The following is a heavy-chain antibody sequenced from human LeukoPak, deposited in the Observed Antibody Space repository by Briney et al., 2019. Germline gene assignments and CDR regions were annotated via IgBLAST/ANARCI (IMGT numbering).Heavy chain of an antibody. V-gene: IGHV3-9*01. D-gene: IGHD5/OR15-5a*01. Sequence: PGGSLRLSCAASGFTFDDYAMHWVRQAPGKGLEWVSGISWNSGSIGYADSVKGRFTISRDNAKNSLYLQMNSLRAEDTALYYCAKGVFHYFDYWGQGTLVTVSS. J-gene: IGHJ4*02. CDR2: ISWNSGSI. CDR1: GFTFDDYA. CDR3: AKGVFHYFDY.